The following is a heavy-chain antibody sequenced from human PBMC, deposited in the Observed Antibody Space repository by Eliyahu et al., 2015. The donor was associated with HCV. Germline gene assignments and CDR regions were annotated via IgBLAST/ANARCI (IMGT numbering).Heavy chain of an antibody. Sequence: EVQLVESGGGLVKPGGSLRLSCAASGFTFSSYSMNWVRQAPGKGLEWVSSISSSSSYIYYADSVKGRFTISRDNAKNSLYLQMNSLRAEDTAVYYCARDPLSMILGYCSSTSCWGWFDPWGQGTLVTVSS. CDR1: GFTFSSYS. J-gene: IGHJ5*02. CDR2: ISSSSSYI. D-gene: IGHD2-2*01. CDR3: ARDPLSMILGYCSSTSCWGWFDP. V-gene: IGHV3-21*01.